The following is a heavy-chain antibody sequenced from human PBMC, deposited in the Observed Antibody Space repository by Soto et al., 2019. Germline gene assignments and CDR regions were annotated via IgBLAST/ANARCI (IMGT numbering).Heavy chain of an antibody. CDR3: ARVLGGLAAAGYYYYGMDV. D-gene: IGHD6-13*01. V-gene: IGHV3-21*01. J-gene: IGHJ6*02. CDR2: ISSSSSYI. CDR1: GFTFSSYS. Sequence: KPGGSLRLSCAASGFTFSSYSMNWVRQAPGKGLEWVSSISSSSSYIYYADSVKGRFTISRDNAKNSLYLQMNSLRAEDTAVYYCARVLGGLAAAGYYYYGMDVWGQGTTVTVS.